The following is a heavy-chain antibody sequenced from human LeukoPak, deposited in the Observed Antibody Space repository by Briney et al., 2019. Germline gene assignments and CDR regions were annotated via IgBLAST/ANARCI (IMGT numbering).Heavy chain of an antibody. CDR2: IIPILGIA. CDR3: ARREPTDAFDI. D-gene: IGHD1-14*01. Sequence: SVKVSCKASGGTFTSYTISWVRQAPRQGLEWMGRIIPILGIANYAQKFQGRVTITADKSTSTAYMELSSLRSEDTAVYYCARREPTDAFDIWGQGTMVTVSS. J-gene: IGHJ3*02. V-gene: IGHV1-69*02. CDR1: GGTFTSYT.